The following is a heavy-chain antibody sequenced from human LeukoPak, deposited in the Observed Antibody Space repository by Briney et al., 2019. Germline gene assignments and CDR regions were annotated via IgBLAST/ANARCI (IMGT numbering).Heavy chain of an antibody. CDR2: IIPILGIA. V-gene: IGHV1-69*02. D-gene: IGHD1-26*01. CDR3: ARGGWERGYFQH. Sequence: SVKVSCKASGGTFSSYTISWVRQAPGQGLEWMGRIIPILGIANYAQKFQGRVTITADKSTSTAYMELSSLRSEDTAVYYCARGGWERGYFQHWGQGTLVTVSS. CDR1: GGTFSSYT. J-gene: IGHJ1*01.